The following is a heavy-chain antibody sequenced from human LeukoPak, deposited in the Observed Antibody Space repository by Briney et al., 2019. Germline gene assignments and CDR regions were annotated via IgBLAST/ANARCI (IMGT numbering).Heavy chain of an antibody. CDR2: IIPIFGTA. J-gene: IGHJ4*02. CDR3: ARPSIAAAGSGPPDY. D-gene: IGHD6-13*01. CDR1: GGTFSSYA. V-gene: IGHV1-69*13. Sequence: ASVKVSCKASGGTFSSYAISWVRQAPGQGLEWMGGIIPIFGTANYAQKFQGRVTITADESTSTAYMELSSLRSDDTAVYYCARPSIAAAGSGPPDYWGQGTLVTVSS.